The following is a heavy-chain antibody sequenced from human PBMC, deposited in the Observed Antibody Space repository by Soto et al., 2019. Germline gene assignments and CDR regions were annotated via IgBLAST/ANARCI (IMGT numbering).Heavy chain of an antibody. CDR2: IYHSRST. D-gene: IGHD3-16*01. Sequence: QLQLQESGSGLVKPTQTLSLTSAVSGGSISSGRYSWSWIRQPPGKGLEWIGYIYHSRSTYYNPSLKSRVTISVDRSKNQFSLKLSSVTAADTAVYYCARFEGGWFDPWGQGTLVTVSS. V-gene: IGHV4-30-2*01. CDR3: ARFEGGWFDP. J-gene: IGHJ5*02. CDR1: GGSISSGRYS.